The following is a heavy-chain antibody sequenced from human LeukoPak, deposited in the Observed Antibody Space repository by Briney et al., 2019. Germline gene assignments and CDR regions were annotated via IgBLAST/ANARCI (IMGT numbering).Heavy chain of an antibody. J-gene: IGHJ4*02. CDR3: ARDVVWGFDY. Sequence: PGGSLRLSCAASGFTFSSYAMSWVRQAPGKGLEWVSAISGSGGSTYYADSVKGRFTISRDNAKNTLSLQMNNLRVEDTAVYYCARDVVWGFDYWGQGILVTVSS. V-gene: IGHV3-23*01. D-gene: IGHD7-27*01. CDR1: GFTFSSYA. CDR2: ISGSGGST.